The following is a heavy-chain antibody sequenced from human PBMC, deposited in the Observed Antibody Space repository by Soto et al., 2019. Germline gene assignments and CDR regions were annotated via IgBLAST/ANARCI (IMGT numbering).Heavy chain of an antibody. Sequence: QVQLQEPGPGLVKPSGTLSLTCAVSGGSISSSNWRSWVRQPPGKGLEWIGEIYHSGSTNFNPSLKSRVTMSVDKSKNQCSLKRSSVTAADTAVYYCARQNYYGSGRAIDYWGQGTLVTVSS. CDR1: GGSISSSNW. V-gene: IGHV4-4*02. D-gene: IGHD3-10*01. CDR3: ARQNYYGSGRAIDY. CDR2: IYHSGST. J-gene: IGHJ4*02.